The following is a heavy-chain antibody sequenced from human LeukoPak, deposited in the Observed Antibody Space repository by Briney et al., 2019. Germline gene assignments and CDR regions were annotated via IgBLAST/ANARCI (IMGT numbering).Heavy chain of an antibody. D-gene: IGHD2-2*01. V-gene: IGHV4-31*03. Sequence: SETLSLTCTVSGCSISSGGYYWSWLRQHPGKGLEWIGYIYYSGSTYYNPSLKSRVTISVDTSKNQFSLKLSSVTAADTAVYYCARERGYCSSTSCYGGGVYAFDIWGQGTMVTVSS. J-gene: IGHJ3*02. CDR1: GCSISSGGYY. CDR3: ARERGYCSSTSCYGGGVYAFDI. CDR2: IYYSGST.